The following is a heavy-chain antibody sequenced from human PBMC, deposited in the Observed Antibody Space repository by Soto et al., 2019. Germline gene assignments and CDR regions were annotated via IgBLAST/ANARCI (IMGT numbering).Heavy chain of an antibody. Sequence: GRSLRLSCAASGFTFTTYSMNWVRQAPGKGLEWLSYINSGGSAIDYADSVKGRFTISRDDAKNSLYLQMSSLRAEDTAVYYCARDLDWAFDYWGQGTLVTVSS. CDR1: GFTFTTYS. J-gene: IGHJ4*02. CDR3: ARDLDWAFDY. D-gene: IGHD3-9*01. V-gene: IGHV3-48*01. CDR2: INSGGSAI.